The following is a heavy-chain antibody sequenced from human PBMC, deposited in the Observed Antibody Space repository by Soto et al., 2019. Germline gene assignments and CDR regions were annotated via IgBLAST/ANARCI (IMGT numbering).Heavy chain of an antibody. CDR1: GGSISSYY. J-gene: IGHJ5*02. CDR2: IYYSGST. CDR3: ARLELMVYANDGWFDP. V-gene: IGHV4-59*08. Sequence: SETLSLTCTVSGGSISSYYWSWIRQPPGKGLEWIGYIYYSGSTNYNPSLKSRVTISVDTSKNQFSLKLSSVTAADTAVYYCARLELMVYANDGWFDPWGKGTLVTVSS. D-gene: IGHD2-8*01.